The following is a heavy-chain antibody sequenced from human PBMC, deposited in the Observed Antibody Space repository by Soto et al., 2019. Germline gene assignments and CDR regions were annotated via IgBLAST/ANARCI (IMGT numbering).Heavy chain of an antibody. CDR1: GFTFSSYG. V-gene: IGHV3-30*18. CDR3: AKVHTRNYFDY. D-gene: IGHD1-26*01. Sequence: PGGSLRLSCAASGFTFSSYGMHWVRQAPGKGLEWVAVISYDGSNKYYADSVKGRFTISRDNSKNTLYLQMNSLRAEDTAVYYCAKVHTRNYFDYWGQGTLVTVSS. J-gene: IGHJ4*02. CDR2: ISYDGSNK.